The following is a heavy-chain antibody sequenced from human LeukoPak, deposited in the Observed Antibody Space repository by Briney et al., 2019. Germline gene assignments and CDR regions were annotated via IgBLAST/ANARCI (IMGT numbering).Heavy chain of an antibody. CDR3: ARSHGGITIRNWFDP. J-gene: IGHJ5*02. CDR2: INPNSGGT. D-gene: IGHD3-3*01. CDR1: GYTFTGYY. V-gene: IGHV1-2*02. Sequence: AAVKVSCKASGYTFTGYYMHWVRQAPGQGLEWMGWINPNSGGTNYAQKFQGRVTMTRDTSISTAYMELSRLRSDDTAVYYCARSHGGITIRNWFDPWGQGTLVTVSS.